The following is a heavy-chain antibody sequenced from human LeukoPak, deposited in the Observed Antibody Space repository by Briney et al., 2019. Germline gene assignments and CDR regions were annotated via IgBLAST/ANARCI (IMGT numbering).Heavy chain of an antibody. CDR2: ISGCGGRT. J-gene: IGHJ4*02. V-gene: IGHV3-23*01. CDR3: AKERLHTRDYFDY. CDR1: GLTFSSYA. Sequence: GASLRLSCAASGLTFSSYAMSWVRQPPGRGLEWVSAISGCGGRTYYADSVKGRFTISRDNSKNTLYLQMNSLRAEDTAVYYCAKERLHTRDYFDYWGQGTLVTVSS. D-gene: IGHD5-12*01.